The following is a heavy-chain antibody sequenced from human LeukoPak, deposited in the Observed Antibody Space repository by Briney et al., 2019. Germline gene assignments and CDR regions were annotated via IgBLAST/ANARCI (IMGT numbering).Heavy chain of an antibody. J-gene: IGHJ4*02. CDR2: IYYSGST. Sequence: PSETLSLTCTVSGGSISSYYWSWIRQPPGKGPEWIGYIYYSGSTNYNPSLKSRVTISVDTSKNQLSLKLSSVTAADTAVYYCARGEAAAGILYYFDYWGQGTLVTVSS. D-gene: IGHD6-13*01. CDR3: ARGEAAAGILYYFDY. CDR1: GGSISSYY. V-gene: IGHV4-59*01.